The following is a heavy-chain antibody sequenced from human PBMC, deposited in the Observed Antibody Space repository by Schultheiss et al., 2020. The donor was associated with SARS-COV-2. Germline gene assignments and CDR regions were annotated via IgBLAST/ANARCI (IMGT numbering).Heavy chain of an antibody. CDR2: IYSGGST. D-gene: IGHD5-12*01. Sequence: GGSLRLSCAASGFTVSSNYMSWVRQAPGKGLEWVSVIYSGGSTYYADSVKGRFTISRDNSKNTLYLQMNSLRAEDTAVYYCARGLTIRAGYGLFDYWGQGNLVTVSS. CDR1: GFTVSSNY. V-gene: IGHV3-66*02. J-gene: IGHJ4*02. CDR3: ARGLTIRAGYGLFDY.